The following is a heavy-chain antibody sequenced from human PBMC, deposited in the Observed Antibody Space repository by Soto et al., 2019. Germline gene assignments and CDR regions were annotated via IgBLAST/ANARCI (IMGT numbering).Heavy chain of an antibody. CDR1: GFTFSSYA. CDR3: AKGADTAMVSRLSFDY. Sequence: GGSLRLSCAASGFTFSSYAMSWVRQAPGKGLEWVSAISGSGGSTYYADSVKGRFTISRDNSKNTLYLQMNSLRAEDTAVYYCAKGADTAMVSRLSFDYWGQGTLVTVSS. V-gene: IGHV3-23*01. J-gene: IGHJ4*02. D-gene: IGHD5-18*01. CDR2: ISGSGGST.